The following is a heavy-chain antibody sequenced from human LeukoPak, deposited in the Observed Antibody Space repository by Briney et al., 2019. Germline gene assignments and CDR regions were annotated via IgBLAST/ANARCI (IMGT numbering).Heavy chain of an antibody. CDR1: GFTFSSYE. V-gene: IGHV3-48*03. D-gene: IGHD3-10*01. J-gene: IGHJ6*03. CDR3: ARVGQRGPLGDGKVWSGNYYFYYYMDV. Sequence: GGSLRLSCAASGFTFSSYEMNWVRQAPGKGLEWVSYISSSGSTIYYADSVKGRFTISRDNAKNSLYLEMNSLRGEDTAVYYCARVGQRGPLGDGKVWSGNYYFYYYMDVWGKGTTVTVSS. CDR2: ISSSGSTI.